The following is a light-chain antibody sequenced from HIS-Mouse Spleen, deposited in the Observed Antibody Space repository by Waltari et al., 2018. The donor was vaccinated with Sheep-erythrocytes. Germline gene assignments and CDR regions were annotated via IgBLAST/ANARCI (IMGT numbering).Light chain of an antibody. CDR1: SSDVGGYNY. J-gene: IGLJ1*01. Sequence: QSALTQPRSVSGSPGQSVTISCTGTSSDVGGYNYVSWYQQHQGKAPKLMIYDVSKRPSGVPDRVSGSKSGNTASLTISGLQAEDEADYYCCSYAGSYNHVFATGTKVTVL. CDR3: CSYAGSYNHV. V-gene: IGLV2-11*01. CDR2: DVS.